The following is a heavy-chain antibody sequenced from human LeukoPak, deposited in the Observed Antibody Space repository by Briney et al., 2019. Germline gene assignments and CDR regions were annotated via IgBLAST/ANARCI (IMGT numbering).Heavy chain of an antibody. J-gene: IGHJ4*02. CDR2: IYHSGST. D-gene: IGHD3-22*01. V-gene: IGHV4-30-2*01. CDR1: GGSISSGGYS. CDR3: ARHVRYDSSGYHSYYFDY. Sequence: SETLSLTCAVSGGSISSGGYSWSWIRQPPGKGLEWIGYIYHSGSTYYNPSLKSRVTISVDRSKNQFSLKLSSVTAADTAVYYCARHVRYDSSGYHSYYFDYWGQGTLVTVSS.